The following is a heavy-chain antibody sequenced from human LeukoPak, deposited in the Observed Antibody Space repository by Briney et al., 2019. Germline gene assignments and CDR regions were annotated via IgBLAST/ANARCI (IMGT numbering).Heavy chain of an antibody. CDR3: PKSEGYGLIDY. Sequence: PSETLSLTCSVSVASISTIAYDWGWIRQPPGKGLEWNGSIYYSGSTYYYASLKSRLTISIDTSKNPFSLRLSSVTAADTAVYYCPKSEGYGLIDYWSQRTLVTVSS. D-gene: IGHD5-12*01. CDR1: VASISTIAYD. J-gene: IGHJ4*02. V-gene: IGHV4-39*01. CDR2: IYYSGST.